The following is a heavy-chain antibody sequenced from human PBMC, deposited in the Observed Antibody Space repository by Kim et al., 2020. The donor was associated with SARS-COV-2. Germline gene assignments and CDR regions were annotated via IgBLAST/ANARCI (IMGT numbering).Heavy chain of an antibody. Sequence: SETLSLTCTVSGGSISSSSYYWGWIRQPPGKGLEWIGSIYYSGSTYYNPSLKSRVTISVDTSKNQFSLKLSSVTAADTAVYYCARLGMVYYYYGMDVWGQGTTVTVSS. V-gene: IGHV4-39*01. D-gene: IGHD7-27*01. J-gene: IGHJ6*02. CDR2: IYYSGST. CDR1: GGSISSSSYY. CDR3: ARLGMVYYYYGMDV.